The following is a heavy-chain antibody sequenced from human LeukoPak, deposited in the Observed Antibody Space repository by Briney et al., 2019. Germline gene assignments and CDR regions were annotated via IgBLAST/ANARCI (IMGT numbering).Heavy chain of an antibody. J-gene: IGHJ4*02. CDR2: FSGSGGST. V-gene: IGHV3-23*01. D-gene: IGHD3-10*01. CDR1: GFTFSSYA. CDR3: AKDYYALLWFGEFNRKYYFDY. Sequence: GGSLRLSCAASGFTFSSYAMSWVRQAPGKGLECISGFSGSGGSTYYADSVKGRFTISRDNSKNTLYLQMNSLRAEDTAVYYCAKDYYALLWFGEFNRKYYFDYWGQGTLVTVSS.